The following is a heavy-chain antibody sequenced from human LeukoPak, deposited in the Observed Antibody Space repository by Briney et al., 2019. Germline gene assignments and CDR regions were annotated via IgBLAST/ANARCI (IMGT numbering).Heavy chain of an antibody. Sequence: SETLSLTCAVYGGSFSGYYWSWIRQPPGKGLEWIGEIRHSGSTNYNPSLKSRVTISVDTSKNQFSLKLSSVTAADTAVYYCARSPTVTPNFDYWGQGTLVTVSS. CDR2: IRHSGST. V-gene: IGHV4-34*01. CDR3: ARSPTVTPNFDY. J-gene: IGHJ4*02. CDR1: GGSFSGYY. D-gene: IGHD4-17*01.